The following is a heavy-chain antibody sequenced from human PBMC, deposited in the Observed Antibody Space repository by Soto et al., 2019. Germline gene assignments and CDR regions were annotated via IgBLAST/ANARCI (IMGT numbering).Heavy chain of an antibody. CDR2: IIPIFGTT. CDR1: GGTFSSYA. CDR3: ARGYCSGGSCYAEQPYYYFDY. J-gene: IGHJ4*02. V-gene: IGHV1-69*01. Sequence: QVHLVQSGAEVKKPGSSVKVSCKASGGTFSSYAINWVRQAPGQGLEWMGGIIPIFGTTNYAQKFQGRVTITADESTSTAYMELSSLRSEDTALYYCARGYCSGGSCYAEQPYYYFDYWGQGTLVTVSS. D-gene: IGHD2-15*01.